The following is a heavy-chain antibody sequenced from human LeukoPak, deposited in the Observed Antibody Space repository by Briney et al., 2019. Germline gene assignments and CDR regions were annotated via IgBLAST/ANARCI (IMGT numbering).Heavy chain of an antibody. CDR2: IRSKAYGGTT. CDR1: GFTFGDYA. V-gene: IGHV3-49*04. D-gene: IGHD2-2*01. Sequence: GGSLRLSCTASGFTFGDYAMSWVRQAPGKGLEWVGFIRSKAYGGTTEYAASVKGRFTISRDDSKSIAYLQMNSLKTEDTAVYYCTRGAHCSSTSCYYYYGMDVWGQRTTVTVSS. J-gene: IGHJ6*02. CDR3: TRGAHCSSTSCYYYYGMDV.